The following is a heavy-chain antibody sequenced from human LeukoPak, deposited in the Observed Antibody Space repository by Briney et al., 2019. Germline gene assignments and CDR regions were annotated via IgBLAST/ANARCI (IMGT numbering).Heavy chain of an antibody. Sequence: ASVKVSCKASGYTFTGYYMHWVRQAPGQGLELMGWINPNSGGTNYAQKFQGRVTMTRDTSISTAYMELSRLRSDDTAVYYCARVSQLLYSLRYFDYWGQGTLVTVSS. CDR2: INPNSGGT. CDR3: ARVSQLLYSLRYFDY. J-gene: IGHJ4*02. V-gene: IGHV1-2*02. CDR1: GYTFTGYY. D-gene: IGHD2-2*02.